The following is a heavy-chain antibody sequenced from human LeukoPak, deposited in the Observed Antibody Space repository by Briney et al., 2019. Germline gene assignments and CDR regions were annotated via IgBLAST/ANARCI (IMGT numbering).Heavy chain of an antibody. CDR1: GGSFSGYY. CDR2: INHSGST. CDR3: ARERGRPIFGVVKHWFDP. V-gene: IGHV4-34*01. D-gene: IGHD3-3*01. Sequence: ASETLSLTCAVYGGSFSGYYWSWIRQPPGKGLEWIGEINHSGSTNYNPSLKSRVTISLDTSKYLFSLKLSSLTAADTAVYYCARERGRPIFGVVKHWFDPWGQGNLVTVSS. J-gene: IGHJ5*02.